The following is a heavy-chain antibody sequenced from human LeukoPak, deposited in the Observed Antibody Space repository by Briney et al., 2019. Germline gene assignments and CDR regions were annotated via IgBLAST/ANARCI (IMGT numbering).Heavy chain of an antibody. CDR1: GFTFSSYG. Sequence: GGSLRLSCAASGFTFSSYGVHWVRQAPGKGLEWVAVISYDGSSKYYADSVKGRFTISGDNSKNTLYLQMNSLRGEDTAVYCCAKVGEQQLADYWGQGTLVTVSS. CDR2: ISYDGSSK. D-gene: IGHD6-13*01. CDR3: AKVGEQQLADY. J-gene: IGHJ4*02. V-gene: IGHV3-30*18.